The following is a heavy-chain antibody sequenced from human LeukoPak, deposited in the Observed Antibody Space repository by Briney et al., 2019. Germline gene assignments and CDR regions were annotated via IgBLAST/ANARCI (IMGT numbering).Heavy chain of an antibody. V-gene: IGHV3-48*03. CDR2: ISSSGGTI. D-gene: IGHD1-14*01. CDR3: ARDLTGPFDY. J-gene: IGHJ4*02. CDR1: GFTFRSYE. Sequence: AGGSLRLSCAASGFTFRSYEMNWVRQAPGKGLEWVSYISSSGGTIYYADSVKGRFTSSRDNAKNSLYLQMSSLRAEDTAVYYCARDLTGPFDYWGQGTLVTVSS.